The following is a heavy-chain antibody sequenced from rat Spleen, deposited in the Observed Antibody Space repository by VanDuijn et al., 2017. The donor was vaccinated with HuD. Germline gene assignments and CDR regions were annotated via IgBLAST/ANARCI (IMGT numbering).Heavy chain of an antibody. Sequence: EVQLVESGGGLVQPGRSLKLSCAASGFTFSNYGMHWIRQAPTKGLEWVASISPSGGSTYYRDSVKGRFTISRDNAKTTLYLQMDSLRSEDTATYFCARREITIAAISYWYFDFWGPGTMVTVSS. CDR1: GFTFSNYG. D-gene: IGHD1-2*01. CDR3: ARREITIAAISYWYFDF. CDR2: ISPSGGST. J-gene: IGHJ1*01. V-gene: IGHV5-19*01.